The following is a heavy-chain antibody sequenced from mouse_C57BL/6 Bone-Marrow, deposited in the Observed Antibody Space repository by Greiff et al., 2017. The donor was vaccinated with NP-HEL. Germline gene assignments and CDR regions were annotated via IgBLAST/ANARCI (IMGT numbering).Heavy chain of an antibody. D-gene: IGHD1-2*01. CDR3: ARDDGPYFDV. CDR2: IDPSDSYT. CDR1: GYTFTSYW. Sequence: VQLQQPGAELVKPGASVKLSCKASGYTFTSYWMQWVKQRPGQGLEWIGEIDPSDSYTNYNQKFKGKATLTVDTSSCTAYMQLSSLTSEDSAVYYCARDDGPYFDVWGTGTTVTVSS. J-gene: IGHJ1*03. V-gene: IGHV1-50*01.